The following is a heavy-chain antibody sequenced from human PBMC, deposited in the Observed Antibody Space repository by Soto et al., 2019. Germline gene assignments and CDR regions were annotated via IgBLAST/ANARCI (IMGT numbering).Heavy chain of an antibody. CDR3: ARGMTPPGAPAWYYFDS. Sequence: QVQLQESGPGLMKPSETLSLTCTVSGASITSSSYWSWIRQPAGKGLEWIGRFSLSGTTNYNPSLRSRVTMSADVSKNQFSLRLTSVTAADTALYYCARGMTPPGAPAWYYFDSWGQGTLVNVSS. CDR1: GASITSSSY. J-gene: IGHJ4*02. CDR2: FSLSGTT. V-gene: IGHV4-4*07. D-gene: IGHD2-8*02.